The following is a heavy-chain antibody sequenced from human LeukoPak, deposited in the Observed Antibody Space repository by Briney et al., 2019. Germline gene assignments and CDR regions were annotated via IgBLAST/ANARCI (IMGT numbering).Heavy chain of an antibody. Sequence: GGSLRLSCAASGFTFSSYAMSWVRQAPGKGLEWVSAISGSGGSTYYADSVKGRITISRDNSKNTPNLQMDSLRGEDTAVYYCAKDKLSGYSYGYSLDHWGQGTLVTVSS. CDR1: GFTFSSYA. V-gene: IGHV3-23*01. CDR2: ISGSGGST. CDR3: AKDKLSGYSYGYSLDH. J-gene: IGHJ4*02. D-gene: IGHD5-18*01.